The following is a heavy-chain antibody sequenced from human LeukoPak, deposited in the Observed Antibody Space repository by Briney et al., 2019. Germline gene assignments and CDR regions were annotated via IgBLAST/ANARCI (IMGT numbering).Heavy chain of an antibody. CDR3: ARGRGAYYFYMDV. Sequence: GGSVTLPCAASGFTFSSAWMTWVRQAPGKGLEWVSVIYSGGSTYYSDSVKGRFTISRDNSKNTLFLQMNSLRAEDTAVYYCARGRGAYYFYMDVWGKGTSATVSS. V-gene: IGHV3-53*01. CDR1: GFTFSSAW. D-gene: IGHD3-16*01. J-gene: IGHJ6*03. CDR2: IYSGGST.